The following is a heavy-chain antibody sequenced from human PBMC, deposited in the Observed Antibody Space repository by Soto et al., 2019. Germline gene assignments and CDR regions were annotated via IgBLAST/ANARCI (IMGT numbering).Heavy chain of an antibody. CDR3: ATRSGGGGAFDF. D-gene: IGHD3-10*01. CDR2: IGRSGTTT. V-gene: IGHV3-48*03. J-gene: IGHJ3*01. CDR1: GLTFSNYE. Sequence: EVQLVESGGGLVLPGGSLRLSCSASGLTFSNYEMNWVRQAPGKGLEWVSYIGRSGTTTYYADSLKGRFTISRDNAKNSLYLQMNSPRAEGTAVYYCATRSGGGGAFDFWGQGTMVTVSS.